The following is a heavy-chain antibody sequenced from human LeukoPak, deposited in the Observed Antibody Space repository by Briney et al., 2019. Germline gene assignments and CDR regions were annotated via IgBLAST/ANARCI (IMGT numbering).Heavy chain of an antibody. Sequence: GSLRLSCAASGFTFSSYAMNWVRQAPGKGLEWVSAISGSGVSTYYADSVKGRFTISRDNSKNTVYLQMNSLRAEDTAIYYCAKDVGASLVPDYWGQGTLVTVSS. J-gene: IGHJ4*02. CDR3: AKDVGASLVPDY. CDR2: ISGSGVST. CDR1: GFTFSSYA. D-gene: IGHD1-26*01. V-gene: IGHV3-23*01.